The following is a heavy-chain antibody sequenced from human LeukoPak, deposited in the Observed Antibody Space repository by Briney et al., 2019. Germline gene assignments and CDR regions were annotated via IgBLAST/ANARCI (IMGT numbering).Heavy chain of an antibody. Sequence: PGGSLRLSCAASGFTVSSNYMSWVRQAPGKGLEWVSVIYSGGSTYYADSVKGRFTISRDNSKNTLYLQMNSLRAEDTAVYYCARDGDSSSFDYWGQGTLVTVPS. CDR2: IYSGGST. J-gene: IGHJ4*02. CDR1: GFTVSSNY. V-gene: IGHV3-66*01. CDR3: ARDGDSSSFDY. D-gene: IGHD6-13*01.